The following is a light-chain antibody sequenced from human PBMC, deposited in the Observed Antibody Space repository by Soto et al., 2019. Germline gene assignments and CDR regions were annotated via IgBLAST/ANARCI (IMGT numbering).Light chain of an antibody. V-gene: IGKV3-20*01. CDR3: QQYGSSQT. CDR2: GAS. CDR1: QSVSGSY. Sequence: EMVLTQSPGTLSLSPGERATLFCRASQSVSGSYLAWYQQKPGQAPRLLIFGASSRATDIPDRFSGSGSGTDFTLTLSRLESEDFAVYYCQQYGSSQTFGQGTKVEIK. J-gene: IGKJ1*01.